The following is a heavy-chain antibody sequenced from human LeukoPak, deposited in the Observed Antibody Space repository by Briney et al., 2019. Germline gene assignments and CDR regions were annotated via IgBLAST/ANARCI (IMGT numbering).Heavy chain of an antibody. D-gene: IGHD6-6*01. CDR3: ARGERGSSSTNWFDP. Sequence: SQTLSLTCTVSGGSISSGGYYWSWIRQHPGKGLEWIGYIYYSGSTYYNPSLKSRVTISVDTSKNQFSLKLSSVTAADTAVYYCARGERGSSSTNWFDPWGQRTLVTVSS. J-gene: IGHJ5*02. V-gene: IGHV4-31*03. CDR2: IYYSGST. CDR1: GGSISSGGYY.